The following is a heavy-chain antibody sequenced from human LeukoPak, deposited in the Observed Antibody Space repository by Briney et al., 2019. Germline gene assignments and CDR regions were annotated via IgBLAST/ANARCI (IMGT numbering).Heavy chain of an antibody. Sequence: ASVKVSCKASGYTFTGYYMHWVRQAPGQGLEWMGWINPNSGGTNYAQKFQGRVTMTRDTSISTAYMELSRLRSDDTAVYYCARDGSESLWFGELFRRGGYYYYMDVWGKGTTVTVSS. J-gene: IGHJ6*03. CDR3: ARDGSESLWFGELFRRGGYYYYMDV. CDR2: INPNSGGT. D-gene: IGHD3-10*01. V-gene: IGHV1-2*02. CDR1: GYTFTGYY.